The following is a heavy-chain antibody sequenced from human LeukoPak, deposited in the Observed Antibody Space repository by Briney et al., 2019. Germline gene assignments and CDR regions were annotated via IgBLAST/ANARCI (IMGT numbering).Heavy chain of an antibody. J-gene: IGHJ4*02. CDR3: ARVMDTAMFPPGY. CDR1: GFTFSSYA. CDR2: IKQDGSEK. D-gene: IGHD5-18*01. V-gene: IGHV3-7*03. Sequence: GGSLRLSCAASGFTFSSYAMSWVRQAPGKGLEWVANIKQDGSEKYYVDSVKGRFTISRDNAKNSLYLQMNSLRAEDTAVYYCARVMDTAMFPPGYWGQGTLVTVSS.